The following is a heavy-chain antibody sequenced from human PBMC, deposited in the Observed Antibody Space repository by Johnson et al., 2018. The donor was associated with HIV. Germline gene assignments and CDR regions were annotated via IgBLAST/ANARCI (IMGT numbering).Heavy chain of an antibody. J-gene: IGHJ3*02. CDR2: IWYDGSNK. Sequence: QVHLVESGGGVVQPGRSLRLSCAASGFIFSSYGMHWVRQAPGKGLEWVAVIWYDGSNKYYADSVKGRFTISRDNSKNTLYLQMNSLRADDTAVYYCAKDLIVFDWFNAYDAFDIWGQGTMVTVSS. V-gene: IGHV3-33*06. CDR1: GFIFSSYG. D-gene: IGHD3-9*01. CDR3: AKDLIVFDWFNAYDAFDI.